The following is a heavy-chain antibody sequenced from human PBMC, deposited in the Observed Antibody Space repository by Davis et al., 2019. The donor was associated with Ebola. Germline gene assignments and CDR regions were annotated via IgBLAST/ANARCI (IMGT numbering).Heavy chain of an antibody. CDR1: GYTFTTYY. V-gene: IGHV1-2*02. D-gene: IGHD1-20*01. J-gene: IGHJ6*02. CDR3: ARGAHYNWNYVRYGMEV. CDR2: INAGNGNR. Sequence: ASVKVSCKASGYTFTTYYIHWVRQAPGQGLEWMGWINAGNGNRQYAQKFQGRVTMTRDTTISTAYMELSRLRSDDTAVYYCARGAHYNWNYVRYGMEVWGQGTTVTVSS.